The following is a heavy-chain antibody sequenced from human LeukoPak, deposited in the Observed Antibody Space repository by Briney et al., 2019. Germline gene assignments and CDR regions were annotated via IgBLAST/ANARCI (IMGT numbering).Heavy chain of an antibody. CDR3: ATAGGSCSGGSCQSAY. CDR2: INPNSGDT. V-gene: IGHV1-2*02. Sequence: ASVKVSCKTSGYTFTVYFVHWVRQAPGQGLEWVGWINPNSGDTTYAQKFQGRVTMTRDTSITTAYMEFNSLRSDDTAMYYCATAGGSCSGGSCQSAYWGQGTLVTVSS. CDR1: GYTFTVYF. D-gene: IGHD2-15*01. J-gene: IGHJ4*02.